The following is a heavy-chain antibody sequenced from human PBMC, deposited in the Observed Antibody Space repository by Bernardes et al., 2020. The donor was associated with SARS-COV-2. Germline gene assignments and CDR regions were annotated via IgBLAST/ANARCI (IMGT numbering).Heavy chain of an antibody. J-gene: IGHJ3*02. V-gene: IGHV3-74*01. CDR2: INNDGNIT. Sequence: EGSLRLSCEASGFRFSSYWAHWVRQAPGTGLVWVSRINNDGNITNYADSVKGRFTISRDNAKNTLYLQMNSLRAEDTAVYYCASPLTPSIWGPGTMVTVSS. CDR1: GFRFSSYW. CDR3: ASPLTPSI.